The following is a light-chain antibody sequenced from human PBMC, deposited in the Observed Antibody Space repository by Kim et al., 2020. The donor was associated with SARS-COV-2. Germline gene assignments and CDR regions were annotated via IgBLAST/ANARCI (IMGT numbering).Light chain of an antibody. CDR2: WAS. CDR1: QNVLYSSNNKTH. V-gene: IGKV4-1*01. J-gene: IGKJ2*01. CDR3: QQYYSTPPT. Sequence: RATINCTSSQNVLYSSNNKTHFAWYQQKPGQPPKLLIYWASTRESGVPDRFSGSGSGTDFTLTISSLQAEDVALYYCQQYYSTPPTFGQGTKLEI.